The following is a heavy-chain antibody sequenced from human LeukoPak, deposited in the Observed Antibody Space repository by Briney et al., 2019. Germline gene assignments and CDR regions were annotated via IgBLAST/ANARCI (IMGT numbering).Heavy chain of an antibody. J-gene: IGHJ4*02. D-gene: IGHD2-2*01. CDR2: INPNSGGT. Sequence: ASVKVSCKASGYTFTGYYMHWVRQAPGQGLEWMGWINPNSGGTNYAQKFQGRVTMTRDTSISTAYMELSRLRSDDTAVYYCARVEDIVVVPAAALDYWGQGALVTVSS. V-gene: IGHV1-2*02. CDR3: ARVEDIVVVPAAALDY. CDR1: GYTFTGYY.